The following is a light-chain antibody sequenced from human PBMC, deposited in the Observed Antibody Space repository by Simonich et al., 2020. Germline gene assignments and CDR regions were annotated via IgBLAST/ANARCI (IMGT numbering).Light chain of an antibody. V-gene: IGLV2-14*03. CDR2: DVS. CDR1: SSDVGGYNY. J-gene: IGLJ2*01. CDR3: SSYTSSSTVV. Sequence: QSALTQPASVSGSPGQSITISCNGTSSDVGGYNYVSWDQQHPGKAPKLMIYDVSIRPSGVSNRFSGAKAGNTASQTISGLQAEDEADDYCSSYTSSSTVVFGGGTKLTVL.